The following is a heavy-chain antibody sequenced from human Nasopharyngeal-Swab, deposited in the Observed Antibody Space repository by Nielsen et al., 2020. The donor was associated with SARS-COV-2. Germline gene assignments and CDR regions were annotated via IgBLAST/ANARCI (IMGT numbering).Heavy chain of an antibody. CDR3: ARDQYYDSSGYYYYGMDV. V-gene: IGHV3-11*04. J-gene: IGHJ6*02. CDR1: GFTFSDYF. CDR2: ISRSGSSI. D-gene: IGHD3-22*01. Sequence: GESLKISCTASGFTFSDYFMSWIRQAPGKGLEWVTYISRSGSSIYYADSVKGRFTISRDNAKNSLYLQMNSLRAEDTAVYYCARDQYYDSSGYYYYGMDVWGQGTTVTVSS.